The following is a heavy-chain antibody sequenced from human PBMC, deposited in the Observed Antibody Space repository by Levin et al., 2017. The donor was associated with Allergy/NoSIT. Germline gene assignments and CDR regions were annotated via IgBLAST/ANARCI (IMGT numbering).Heavy chain of an antibody. J-gene: IGHJ4*02. V-gene: IGHV3-53*01. D-gene: IGHD1-7*01. CDR3: AKGIVGTRSFDY. CDR1: GFTVNSNY. Sequence: GESLKISCAASGFTVNSNYMSWVRQAPGKGLEWVSVTYSGGNTYYADSVKGRFTISRDNSKNTLYLQMNSLRAEDTAVYYCAKGIVGTRSFDYWGQGTLVTVSS. CDR2: TYSGGNT.